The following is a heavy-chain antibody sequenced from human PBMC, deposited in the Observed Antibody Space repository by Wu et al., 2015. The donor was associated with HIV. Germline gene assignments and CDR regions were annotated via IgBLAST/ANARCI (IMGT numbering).Heavy chain of an antibody. CDR3: ARAKRNTGYSSSYDAFDI. V-gene: IGHV1-69*13. D-gene: IGHD6-13*01. J-gene: IGHJ3*02. Sequence: QVQLVQSGAEVKKPGSSVKVSCKASGGTFSSYAISWVRQAPGQGLEWMGRIIPIFGTANYAQKFQGRVTITADESTSTAYMELSSLRSKDTAVYYCARAKRNTGYSSSYDAFDIWGQGTMVTVSS. CDR1: GGTFSSYA. CDR2: IIPIFGTA.